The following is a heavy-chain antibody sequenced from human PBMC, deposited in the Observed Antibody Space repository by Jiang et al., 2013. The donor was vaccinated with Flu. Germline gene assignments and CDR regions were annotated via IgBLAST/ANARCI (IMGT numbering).Heavy chain of an antibody. CDR2: IDWDDDK. V-gene: IGHV2-70*01. CDR1: GFSLSTSGMC. D-gene: IGHD3-22*01. Sequence: KPTQTLTLTCTFSGFSLSTSGMCVSWIRQPPGKALEWLALIDWDDDKYYSTSLKTRLTISRDTSKNQVVLAMTNMDPVDTATYYCARMRSKYYYDSGAYYFDSWGQGTLVTVSS. J-gene: IGHJ4*02. CDR3: ARMRSKYYYDSGAYYFDS.